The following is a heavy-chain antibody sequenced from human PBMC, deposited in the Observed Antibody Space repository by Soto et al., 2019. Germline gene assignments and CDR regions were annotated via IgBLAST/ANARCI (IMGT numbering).Heavy chain of an antibody. J-gene: IGHJ4*02. D-gene: IGHD2-15*01. CDR1: GXNFDDYA. CDR3: ARSSGGSLPYFDY. V-gene: IGHV3-9*01. Sequence: LRLSCAASGXNFDDYAMDWVRQGPGKGLEWVSGISWNSGIIGYADSAKARFTISRDYSKNTLYLQMNSLSTEDTAVYYCARSSGGSLPYFDYWGQGTLVTVSS. CDR2: ISWNSGII.